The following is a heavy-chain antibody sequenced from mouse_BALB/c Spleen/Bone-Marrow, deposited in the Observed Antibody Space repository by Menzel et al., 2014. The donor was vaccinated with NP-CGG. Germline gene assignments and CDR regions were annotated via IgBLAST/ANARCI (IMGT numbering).Heavy chain of an antibody. Sequence: EVMLVESGGDLVKPGGSLKLSCAASGFTFSSYGMSWVRQTPDKRLEWVATISSGGSYTYYPDSVKGRFTISRDNAKNTLCLQMSSLKSEDTAMYYCARGGGAYYGNYWFAYWGQGTLVTVSA. CDR1: GFTFSSYG. CDR3: ARGGGAYYGNYWFAY. J-gene: IGHJ3*01. D-gene: IGHD2-10*01. V-gene: IGHV5-6*01. CDR2: ISSGGSYT.